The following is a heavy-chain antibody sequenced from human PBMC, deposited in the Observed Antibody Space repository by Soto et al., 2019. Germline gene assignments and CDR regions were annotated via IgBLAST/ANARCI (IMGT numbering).Heavy chain of an antibody. CDR2: ISWNSGSI. CDR1: GFTFDDYA. CDR3: AKGEGVVVVAASAY. D-gene: IGHD2-15*01. V-gene: IGHV3-9*01. J-gene: IGHJ4*02. Sequence: EVQLVESGGGLVQPGRSLRLSCAASGFTFDDYAMHWVRQAPGKGLEWVSGISWNSGSIGYADSVKGRFTISRDNAKNSLYRQMNSLRAEDTALYYCAKGEGVVVVAASAYWGQGTLVPVSS.